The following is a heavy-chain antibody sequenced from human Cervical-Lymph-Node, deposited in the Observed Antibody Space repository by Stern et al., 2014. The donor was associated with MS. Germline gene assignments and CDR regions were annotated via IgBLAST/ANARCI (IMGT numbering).Heavy chain of an antibody. V-gene: IGHV1-2*02. CDR3: VREGVAGN. J-gene: IGHJ4*02. CDR2: INPNSGGT. D-gene: IGHD6-19*01. CDR1: GYTFIDYN. Sequence: QVQLMQSGAEVKEPGASVKVPCKASGYTFIDYNMHWVRQAPGQGLEWMGWINPNSGGTDYAPKFQGRVTMTRDTSISTAYMELTRLRFDDTAVYYCVREGVAGNWGQGTLVTVSS.